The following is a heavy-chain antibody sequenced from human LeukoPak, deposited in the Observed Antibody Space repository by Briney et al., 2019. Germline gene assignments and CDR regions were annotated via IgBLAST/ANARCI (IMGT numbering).Heavy chain of an antibody. D-gene: IGHD6-19*01. J-gene: IGHJ4*02. CDR1: GFTFNSDA. V-gene: IGHV3-23*01. CDR3: AKRAVAGTYYFDY. Sequence: PGGSLRLSCAASGFTFNSDAMSWVRQAPGKGLECVSVISASGASPYYADSVKGRFTISRDNSKNTLYLQMNSLRAEDTAVYYCAKRAVAGTYYFDYWGQGTLVTVSS. CDR2: ISASGASP.